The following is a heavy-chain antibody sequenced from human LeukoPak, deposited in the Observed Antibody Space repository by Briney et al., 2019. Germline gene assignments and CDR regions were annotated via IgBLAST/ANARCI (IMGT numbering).Heavy chain of an antibody. CDR3: TRGHYYGMDV. V-gene: IGHV3-21*01. CDR1: EFTFKSYN. J-gene: IGHJ6*04. CDR2: ISSSSTYI. Sequence: GGSLRLSCAASEFTFKSYNMNWVRQAPGKGLEWVSSISSSSTYIYYADSVEGRFTISRDNAKNSLYLQMNSLRAEDTAVYYCTRGHYYGMDVWGKGTTVTVST.